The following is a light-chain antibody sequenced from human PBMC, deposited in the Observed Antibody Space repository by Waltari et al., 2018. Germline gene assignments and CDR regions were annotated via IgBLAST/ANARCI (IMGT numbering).Light chain of an antibody. CDR1: QSVLYRSDNKNY. CDR2: WTS. J-gene: IGKJ5*01. Sequence: DIVMTQSPDSLAVSLGERATINCKSSQSVLYRSDNKNYLGWYQQKPGLPPKLLIYWTSTRESGVPDRFSGSGSGTDFTLTISSLQAEDVAVYYCQQYYSSPVTFCQGTRLEIK. CDR3: QQYYSSPVT. V-gene: IGKV4-1*01.